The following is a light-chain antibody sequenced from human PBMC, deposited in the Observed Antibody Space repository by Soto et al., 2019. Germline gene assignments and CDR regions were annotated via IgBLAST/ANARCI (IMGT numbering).Light chain of an antibody. V-gene: IGKV3-15*01. Sequence: EVVLTQSPATLSLSPGERATLSCRASQTVNVNLAWHQQKPGQAPRLLIYGASTRAAGVPARFTGSGSGTEFTLTISSLXSXXXAVYYCXQYNHWPPYTFGQGTKLEIK. CDR3: XQYNHWPPYT. J-gene: IGKJ2*01. CDR1: QTVNVN. CDR2: GAS.